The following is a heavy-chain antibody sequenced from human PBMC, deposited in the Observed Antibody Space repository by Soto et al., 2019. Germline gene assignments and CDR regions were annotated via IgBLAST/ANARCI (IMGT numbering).Heavy chain of an antibody. CDR2: IYYSGST. Sequence: QVQLQESGPGLVKPSQTLSLTCTVSGGSISSGGYYWSWIRQHPGKGLEWIGYIYYSGSTYYNPSLKSRVTISVDTSKYQFSLKLSSVTAADSAVYYCAMRVGGRSWFDPWGQGTLVTVSS. J-gene: IGHJ5*02. D-gene: IGHD3-16*01. CDR1: GGSISSGGYY. CDR3: AMRVGGRSWFDP. V-gene: IGHV4-31*03.